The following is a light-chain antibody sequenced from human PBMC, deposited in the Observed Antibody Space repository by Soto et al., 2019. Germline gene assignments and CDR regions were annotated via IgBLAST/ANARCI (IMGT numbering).Light chain of an antibody. CDR3: QQYNSWT. CDR1: QSISSW. J-gene: IGKJ1*01. CDR2: RAS. V-gene: IGKV1-5*03. Sequence: DIQMTQSPSTLSASVGDRVTITCRASQSISSWLAWYQQKAGKAPKLLIYRASSLESGVPSRFNDSGSGTEFTLTITSLQPDDFATYYCQQYNSWTFGQGTKVEIK.